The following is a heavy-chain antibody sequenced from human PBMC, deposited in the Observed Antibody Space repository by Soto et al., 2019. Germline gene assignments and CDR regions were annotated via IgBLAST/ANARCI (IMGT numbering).Heavy chain of an antibody. J-gene: IGHJ6*02. Sequence: SETLSLTCAVYGGSFSGYYWSWIRQPPGKGLEWIGEINHSGSTNYNPSLKSRVTISVDTSKNQFSLKLSSVTAADTAVYYCARGARDNWGFLYYYYGMDVWGQGTTVTVSS. CDR3: ARGARDNWGFLYYYYGMDV. CDR2: INHSGST. D-gene: IGHD7-27*01. V-gene: IGHV4-34*01. CDR1: GGSFSGYY.